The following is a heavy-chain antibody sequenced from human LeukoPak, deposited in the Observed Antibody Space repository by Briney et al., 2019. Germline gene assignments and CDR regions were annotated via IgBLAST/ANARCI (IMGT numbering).Heavy chain of an antibody. CDR3: ASSSRRSAKKVYNWFDP. V-gene: IGHV3-30*04. J-gene: IGHJ5*02. Sequence: GRSLRLSCAASGFTFSSYAMHWVRQAPGKGLEWVAVISYDGSNKYYADSAKGRFTISRDNSKNTLYLQMNSLRAEDTAVYYCASSSRRSAKKVYNWFDPWGQGTLVTVSS. CDR1: GFTFSSYA. D-gene: IGHD6-13*01. CDR2: ISYDGSNK.